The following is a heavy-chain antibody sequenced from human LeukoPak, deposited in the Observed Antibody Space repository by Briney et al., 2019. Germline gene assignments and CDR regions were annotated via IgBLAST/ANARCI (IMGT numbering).Heavy chain of an antibody. J-gene: IGHJ4*02. D-gene: IGHD3-16*01. CDR3: AKEDRRGRHFDY. V-gene: IGHV3-9*01. Sequence: GGSLRLSCAVSGFTFDDYAMHWVRQAPGKGLEWVSGISWNSGSIGYADSVKGRFTISRDNAKNSLYLQMNSLRAEDTALYYCAKEDRRGRHFDYWGQGTLVTVSS. CDR2: ISWNSGSI. CDR1: GFTFDDYA.